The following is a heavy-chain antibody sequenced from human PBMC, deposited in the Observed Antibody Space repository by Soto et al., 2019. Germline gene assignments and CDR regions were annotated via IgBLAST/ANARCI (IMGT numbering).Heavy chain of an antibody. CDR1: GVTVSSNY. CDR3: AREKKTGDLGDFDI. J-gene: IGHJ3*02. Sequence: GGSLRLSCAASGVTVSSNYMSWVRQAPGKGLEWVSVIYSSGSTYYPDSVQGRFTISRDNSKNTLYLQMNSLKADVTSVDYCAREKKTGDLGDFDIWGQGTMVTVSS. D-gene: IGHD7-27*01. CDR2: IYSSGST. V-gene: IGHV3-53*01.